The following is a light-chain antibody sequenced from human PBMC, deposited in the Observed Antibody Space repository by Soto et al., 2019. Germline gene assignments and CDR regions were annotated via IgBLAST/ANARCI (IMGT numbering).Light chain of an antibody. J-gene: IGKJ1*01. Sequence: DFEKTEAPSTLYASVLDIVTITFRASQNIRSRLAWFQQKPGKAPKLLIYDASSLESGVPQRFSGSGSGTEFTLTISSLQTDDFSTYYCQQYHSYWTFGQGTKVDI. CDR2: DAS. V-gene: IGKV1-5*01. CDR3: QQYHSYWT. CDR1: QNIRSR.